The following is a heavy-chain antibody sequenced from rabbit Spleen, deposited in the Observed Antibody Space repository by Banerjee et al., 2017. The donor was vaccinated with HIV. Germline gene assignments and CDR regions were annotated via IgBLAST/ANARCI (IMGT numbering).Heavy chain of an antibody. Sequence: QSLEESGGGLVQPEGSLQLSCTASGFSFSDKAVMCWVRQAPGKGLEWIGTIWTGSTSITWYANWALGRFTISKTSSTTVTLQMTSLTAADTATYFCARDAAGREDFNLWGPGTLVTVS. V-gene: IGHV1S40*01. J-gene: IGHJ4*01. D-gene: IGHD4-2*01. CDR3: ARDAAGREDFNL. CDR2: IWTGSTSIT. CDR1: GFSFSDKAV.